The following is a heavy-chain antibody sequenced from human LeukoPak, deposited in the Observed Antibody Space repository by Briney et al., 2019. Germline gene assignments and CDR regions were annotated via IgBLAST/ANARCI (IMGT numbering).Heavy chain of an antibody. CDR2: INHSGST. J-gene: IGHJ4*02. V-gene: IGHV4-34*01. CDR3: ARSIAVAGNDY. CDR1: CGSFSGYY. D-gene: IGHD6-19*01. Sequence: PSETLSLTCAVYCGSFSGYYWSWIRQPPGKGLEWIGEINHSGSTNYNPSLKSRVTISVDTSKNQFSLKLSSVTAADTAVYYCARSIAVAGNDYWGQGTLVTVSS.